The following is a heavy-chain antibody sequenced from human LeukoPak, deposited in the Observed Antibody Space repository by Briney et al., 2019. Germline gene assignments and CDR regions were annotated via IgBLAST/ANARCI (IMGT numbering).Heavy chain of an antibody. Sequence: SETLSLTCTVSGDSISSYYWSWIRQPPGKGLEWIGYIYYSGSTNYNPSLKSRVTISVDTSKNQFSLKLSSVTAADTAVYYCARGKTIFGVVTGNDYWGQGTLVTVSS. V-gene: IGHV4-59*01. D-gene: IGHD3-3*01. CDR3: ARGKTIFGVVTGNDY. CDR1: GDSISSYY. J-gene: IGHJ4*02. CDR2: IYYSGST.